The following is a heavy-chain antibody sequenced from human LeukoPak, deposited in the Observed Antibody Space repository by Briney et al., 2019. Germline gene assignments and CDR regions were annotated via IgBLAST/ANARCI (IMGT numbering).Heavy chain of an antibody. J-gene: IGHJ6*02. CDR2: INPSGGST. Sequence: ASVKVSCKASGYTFTSYYMHWVRQAPGQGLEWMGIINPSGGSTSYAQKFQGRVTMTRDTSTSTVYMELSSLRSEDTAVYYCASLGWQQFPPDVWGQGTTVTVSS. V-gene: IGHV1-46*01. CDR1: GYTFTSYY. D-gene: IGHD6-13*01. CDR3: ASLGWQQFPPDV.